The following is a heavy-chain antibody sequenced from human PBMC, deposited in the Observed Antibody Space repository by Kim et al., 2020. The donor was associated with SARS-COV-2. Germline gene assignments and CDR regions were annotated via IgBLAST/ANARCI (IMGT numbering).Heavy chain of an antibody. D-gene: IGHD3-9*01. V-gene: IGHV1-69*02. CDR1: GGTFSSYT. CDR3: ARTAQLLYYDILTGYYASDGFDP. Sequence: SVKVSCKASGGTFSSYTISWVRQAPGQGLEWMGRIIPILGIANYAQKFQGRVTITADKSTSTAYMELSSLRSEDTAVYYCARTAQLLYYDILTGYYASDGFDPWGQGTLVTVSS. J-gene: IGHJ5*02. CDR2: IIPILGIA.